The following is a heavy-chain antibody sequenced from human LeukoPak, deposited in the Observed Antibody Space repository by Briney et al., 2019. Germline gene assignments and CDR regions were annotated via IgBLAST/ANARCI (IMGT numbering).Heavy chain of an antibody. V-gene: IGHV3-21*01. J-gene: IGHJ6*03. CDR2: ITSSSSYI. D-gene: IGHD1-26*01. CDR3: ARDPYSGGYGDYYYYYMDL. CDR1: GFTFSSYV. Sequence: GRSLRLSCAASGFTFSSYVMHWVRQAPGKGLEWVSSITSSSSYIYYADSVKGRFTISRDNAKNSLYLQMNSLRAEDTAVYYCARDPYSGGYGDYYYYYMDLWGQGTTVTISS.